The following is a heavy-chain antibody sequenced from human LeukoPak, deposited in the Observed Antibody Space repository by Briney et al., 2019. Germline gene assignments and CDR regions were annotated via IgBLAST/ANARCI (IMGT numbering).Heavy chain of an antibody. CDR2: IYTTGST. Sequence: SETLSLTCTVSGGSINSYYFNWIRQPAGKGLEWIGRIYTTGSTNYNPSLQRRVTMSIDTSKNQFSLKLTSVTAADTAVYYCARDVVPAAHRGYNWFDPWGQGTLVTVSS. CDR1: GGSINSYY. D-gene: IGHD2-2*01. CDR3: ARDVVPAAHRGYNWFDP. J-gene: IGHJ5*02. V-gene: IGHV4-4*07.